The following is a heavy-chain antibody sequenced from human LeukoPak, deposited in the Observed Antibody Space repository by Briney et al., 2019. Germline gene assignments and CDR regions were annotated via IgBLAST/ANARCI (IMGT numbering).Heavy chain of an antibody. CDR1: GGSFSGYY. D-gene: IGHD5-12*01. Sequence: PSETLSLTCVVYGGSFSGYYWSWLRQPPGKGLEWIGEINHSGSTNYNPSLKSRVTLSVDPSKNQFSLKLNSVTAADTAVYYCARAPSYERFDSWGRGTLVTVFS. V-gene: IGHV4-34*01. CDR3: ARAPSYERFDS. J-gene: IGHJ4*02. CDR2: INHSGST.